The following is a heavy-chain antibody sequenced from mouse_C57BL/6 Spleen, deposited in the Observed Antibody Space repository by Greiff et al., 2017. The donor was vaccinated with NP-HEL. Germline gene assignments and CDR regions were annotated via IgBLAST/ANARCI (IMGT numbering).Heavy chain of an antibody. D-gene: IGHD2-5*01. Sequence: EVQGVESGGGLVKPGGSLKLSCAASGFTFSDYGMHWVRQAPEKGLEWVAYISSGSSTIYYADTVKGRFTISRDNAKNTLFLQMTCLRSEDTAMYYCARPEKTYYSNSFAYWGQGTLVTVSA. J-gene: IGHJ3*01. CDR2: ISSGSSTI. V-gene: IGHV5-17*01. CDR3: ARPEKTYYSNSFAY. CDR1: GFTFSDYG.